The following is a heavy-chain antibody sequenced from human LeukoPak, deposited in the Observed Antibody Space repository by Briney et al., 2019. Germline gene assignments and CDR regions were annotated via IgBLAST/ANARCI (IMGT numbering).Heavy chain of an antibody. D-gene: IGHD3-22*01. J-gene: IGHJ3*02. Sequence: ASVKLSCKASGYTFTSYGISWLRQAPGQGLGGRGWISAYKGNTTYAQKLQGRVTITTDTTTSRTYMELRSLRSDDTAVYYCARGSQWLVRSDDAFYIWGPGTMVTVSS. CDR3: ARGSQWLVRSDDAFYI. V-gene: IGHV1-18*01. CDR2: ISAYKGNT. CDR1: GYTFTSYG.